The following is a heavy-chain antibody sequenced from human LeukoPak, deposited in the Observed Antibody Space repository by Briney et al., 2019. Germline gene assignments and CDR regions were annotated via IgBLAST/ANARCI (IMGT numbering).Heavy chain of an antibody. CDR2: ISATGGTT. Sequence: AGGSLRLSCAASGFTFSSYGMSWVRQAPGKGLEWVSAISATGGTTYYADSVKGRVIISRDNSKSTLYLQMNSLRVEDTAVYYCAREVDYGDYGDAFDIWGQGTMVTVSS. D-gene: IGHD4-17*01. V-gene: IGHV3-23*01. CDR1: GFTFSSYG. CDR3: AREVDYGDYGDAFDI. J-gene: IGHJ3*02.